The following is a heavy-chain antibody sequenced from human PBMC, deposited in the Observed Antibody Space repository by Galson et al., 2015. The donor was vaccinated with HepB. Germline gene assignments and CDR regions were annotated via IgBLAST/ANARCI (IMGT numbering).Heavy chain of an antibody. Sequence: SLRLSSAASGFTFSSYAMHWVRQAPGKGLEWVAVISYDGSNKYYADSVKGRFTISRDNSKNTLYLQMNSLRAEDTAVYYCARGRGAIAAQARFDYWGQGTLVTVSS. CDR2: ISYDGSNK. CDR3: ARGRGAIAAQARFDY. D-gene: IGHD6-13*01. CDR1: GFTFSSYA. J-gene: IGHJ4*02. V-gene: IGHV3-30-3*01.